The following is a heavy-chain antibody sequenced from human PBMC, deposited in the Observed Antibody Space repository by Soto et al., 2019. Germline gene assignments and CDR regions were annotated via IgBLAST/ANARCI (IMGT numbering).Heavy chain of an antibody. J-gene: IGHJ5*02. CDR1: GGSITSSSNY. V-gene: IGHV4-39*01. CDR3: ATQEVGGTYVYTFDP. D-gene: IGHD1-26*01. CDR2: IYYSGST. Sequence: QLHLRESGPGLVKPSETLSLTCTVSGGSITSSSNYWGWIRQPPGKGLEWIGSIYYSGSTYYNPSLRGRVTISLDTSKNQFSLRLSSVTAADTAVYYCATQEVGGTYVYTFDPWGQGTLVTVSS.